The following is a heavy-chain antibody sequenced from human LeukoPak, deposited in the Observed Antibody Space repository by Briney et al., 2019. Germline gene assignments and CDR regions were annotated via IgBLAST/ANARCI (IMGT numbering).Heavy chain of an antibody. CDR3: ARDTRSGWYQTDYYYYYYMDV. V-gene: IGHV3-21*01. D-gene: IGHD6-19*01. Sequence: PGGSLRLSCAASGFTFSSYSMNWVRQAPGKGLEWVSSISSSSSYIYYADSVKGRFTISRDNAKNSLYLQMNSLRAEDTAVYYCARDTRSGWYQTDYYYYYYMDVWGKGTTVTVSS. CDR1: GFTFSSYS. J-gene: IGHJ6*03. CDR2: ISSSSSYI.